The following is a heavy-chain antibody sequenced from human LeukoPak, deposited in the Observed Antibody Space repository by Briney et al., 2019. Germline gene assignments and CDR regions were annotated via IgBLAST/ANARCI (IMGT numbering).Heavy chain of an antibody. CDR3: ARASPSGGYMDV. CDR2: KYYSGSA. Sequence: SETLSLTCNVSGVSVSDGRYYWTWIRQHPGKGLEWIGYKYYSGSAKYNPSLKSRLTISIDTSKNQFSLKLSSVTAADTALYYCARASPSGGYMDVWGKGTTVTVSS. J-gene: IGHJ6*03. D-gene: IGHD3-10*01. CDR1: GVSVSDGRYY. V-gene: IGHV4-61*01.